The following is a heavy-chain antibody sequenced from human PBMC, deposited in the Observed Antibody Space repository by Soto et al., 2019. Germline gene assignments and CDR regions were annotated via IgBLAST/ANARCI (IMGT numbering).Heavy chain of an antibody. D-gene: IGHD3-16*02. J-gene: IGHJ4*02. V-gene: IGHV4-34*01. CDR2: INHSGST. CDR1: GGSFSGYY. CDR3: ARGRPGSSIASYDYVWGSYRLSPYYFDY. Sequence: KASETLSLTCAVYGGSFSGYYWSWIRQPPGKGLEWIGEINHSGSTNYNPSLKSRVTISVDTSKNQFSLKLSSVTAADTAVYYCARGRPGSSIASYDYVWGSYRLSPYYFDYWGQGTLVTVSS.